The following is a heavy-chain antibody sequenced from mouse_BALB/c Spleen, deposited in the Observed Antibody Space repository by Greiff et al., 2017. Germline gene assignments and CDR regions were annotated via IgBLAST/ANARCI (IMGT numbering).Heavy chain of an antibody. V-gene: IGHV1-80*01. Sequence: QVQLQQSGAELVRPGSSVKISCKASGYAFSSYWMNWVKQRPGQGLEWIGQIYPGDGDTNYNGKFKGKATLTADKSSSTAYMQLSSLTSEDSAVYFWARPVRETMITTGFEDGGQGTLVTVAA. CDR1: GYAFSSYW. J-gene: IGHJ3*01. CDR2: IYPGDGDT. D-gene: IGHD2-4*01. CDR3: ARPVRETMITTGFED.